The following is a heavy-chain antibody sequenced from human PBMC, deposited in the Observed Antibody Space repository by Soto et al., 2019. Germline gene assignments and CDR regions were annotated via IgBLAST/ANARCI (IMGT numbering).Heavy chain of an antibody. J-gene: IGHJ6*02. D-gene: IGHD3-22*01. CDR3: ARGGSGFFLLHLLYGMDV. Sequence: SETLSLTCTVSGGSISSGGYYWSWIRQHPGKGLEWIGYIYYSGSTYYNPSLKSRVTISVDTSKNQFSLKLSSVTAADTAVYYCARGGSGFFLLHLLYGMDVWGQGTTVTVYS. CDR2: IYYSGST. V-gene: IGHV4-31*03. CDR1: GGSISSGGYY.